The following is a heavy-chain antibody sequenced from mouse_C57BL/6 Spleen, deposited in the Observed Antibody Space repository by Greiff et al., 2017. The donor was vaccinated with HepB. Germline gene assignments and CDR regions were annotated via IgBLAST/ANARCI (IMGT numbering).Heavy chain of an antibody. CDR1: GYAFTNYL. J-gene: IGHJ2*01. CDR2: INPGSGGT. Sequence: QVQLQQSGAELVRPGTSVKVSCKASGYAFTNYLIEWVKQRPGQGLEWIGVINPGSGGTNYNEKFKGKATLTADKSSSAAYMQLSSLTSEDSAVYFCARYVSGDWGQGTTLTVSS. V-gene: IGHV1-54*01. CDR3: ARYVSGD.